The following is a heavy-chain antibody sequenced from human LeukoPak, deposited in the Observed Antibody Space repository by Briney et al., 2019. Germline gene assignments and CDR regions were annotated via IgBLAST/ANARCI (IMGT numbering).Heavy chain of an antibody. Sequence: PSETLSLTCSVSAGSISTYYWSWIRQPPGKGLEWIGSIYNGGRTYYNQSLNSLSRISVEKSKKQFSLKLSLVTAADTAVYYCARDLAHSTTTPQGADAFDVWGQGTLVTVSS. CDR3: ARDLAHSTTTPQGADAFDV. CDR1: AGSISTYY. D-gene: IGHD1-1*01. CDR2: IYNGGRT. V-gene: IGHV4-4*08. J-gene: IGHJ3*01.